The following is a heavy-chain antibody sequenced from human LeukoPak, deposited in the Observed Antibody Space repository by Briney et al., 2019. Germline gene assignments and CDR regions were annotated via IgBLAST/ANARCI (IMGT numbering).Heavy chain of an antibody. D-gene: IGHD3-16*02. Sequence: GTSLRLSCAASGFTFSSYAMSWVRQAPGKGLEWVSAISGSGGSTYYADSVKGRFTISRDNSKNTLYLQMNSLRAEDTAVYYCAKRGPYYDYVWGSYHVDYWGQGTLVTVSS. J-gene: IGHJ4*02. V-gene: IGHV3-23*01. CDR3: AKRGPYYDYVWGSYHVDY. CDR1: GFTFSSYA. CDR2: ISGSGGST.